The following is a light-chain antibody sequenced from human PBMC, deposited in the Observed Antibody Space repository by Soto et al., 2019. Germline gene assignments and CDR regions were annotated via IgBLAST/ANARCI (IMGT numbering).Light chain of an antibody. CDR2: VNN. Sequence: QSVLTQPPSVSGAPGQRVTISCTGSSSNIGAGYDVHWYQHLPGTAPKLLIFVNNNRPSGVPDRFSGSKSGTSASLAITGLQAEDEADYFCQSYDTSLNWVFGGGTKVTV. CDR1: SSNIGAGYD. V-gene: IGLV1-40*01. CDR3: QSYDTSLNWV. J-gene: IGLJ3*02.